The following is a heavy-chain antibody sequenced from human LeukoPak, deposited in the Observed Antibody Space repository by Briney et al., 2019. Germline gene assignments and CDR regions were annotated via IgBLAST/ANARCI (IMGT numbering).Heavy chain of an antibody. CDR1: GFTFSSYA. Sequence: GRSLRLSCAASGFTFSSYAMHWVRQAPGKGLEWVAVISYDGSIKYYADSVKGRFTISRDNSKNTLYLQMNSLRAEDTAVYYCAKDGIQLGYCSGGSCSPNWFDPWGQGTLVTVSS. D-gene: IGHD2-15*01. V-gene: IGHV3-30-3*01. CDR2: ISYDGSIK. J-gene: IGHJ5*02. CDR3: AKDGIQLGYCSGGSCSPNWFDP.